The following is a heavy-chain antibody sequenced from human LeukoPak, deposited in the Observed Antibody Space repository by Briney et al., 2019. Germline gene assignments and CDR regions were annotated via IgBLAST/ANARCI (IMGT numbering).Heavy chain of an antibody. CDR2: IRYDGSNK. CDR3: ARVSSSGWYYFDY. V-gene: IGHV3-30*02. Sequence: GGSLRLSCAASGFTFSSYGMHWVRQAPGKGLEWVAFIRYDGSNKYYADSVKGRFTISRDNAKNSLYLQMNSLRAEDTALYHCARVSSSGWYYFDYWGQGTLVTVSS. D-gene: IGHD6-19*01. CDR1: GFTFSSYG. J-gene: IGHJ4*02.